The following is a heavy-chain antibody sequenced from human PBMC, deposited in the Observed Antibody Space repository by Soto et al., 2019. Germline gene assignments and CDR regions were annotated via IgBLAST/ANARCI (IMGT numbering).Heavy chain of an antibody. J-gene: IGHJ5*02. CDR3: ARXYYDFWSGYPPTNWFDP. CDR1: GGSISSYY. Sequence: PSGTLSLTCTVSGGSISSYYWSWIRQPPGKGLEWIGYIYYSGSTNYNPSLKSRVTISVDTSKNQFSLKLSSVTAADTAVYYCARXYYDFWSGYPPTNWFDPWGQGTLVTVSS. D-gene: IGHD3-3*01. CDR2: IYYSGST. V-gene: IGHV4-59*01.